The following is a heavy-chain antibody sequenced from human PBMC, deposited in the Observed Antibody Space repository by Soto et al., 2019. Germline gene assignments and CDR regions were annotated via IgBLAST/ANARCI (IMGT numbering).Heavy chain of an antibody. D-gene: IGHD2-15*01. CDR1: GGSISSGGYS. CDR3: ARAIVVVAASHNWFDP. Sequence: ILSLTCAVSGGSISSGGYSWSWTRQPPGKGLEWIGYIYHSGSTYYNPSLKSRVTISVDRSKNQFSLKLSSVTAADTAVYYCARAIVVVAASHNWFDPWGQGTLVTVSS. V-gene: IGHV4-30-2*01. CDR2: IYHSGST. J-gene: IGHJ5*02.